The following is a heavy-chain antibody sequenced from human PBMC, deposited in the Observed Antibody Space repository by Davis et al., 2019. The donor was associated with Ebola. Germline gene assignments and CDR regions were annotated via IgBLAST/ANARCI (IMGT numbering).Heavy chain of an antibody. J-gene: IGHJ6*02. CDR3: VRENLGTSTIIYYYGMDV. CDR1: GFAFISHY. V-gene: IGHV3-66*01. D-gene: IGHD1-26*01. Sequence: GGSLRLSCAASGFAFISHYMIWVRQAPGKGLEWVSIIHSDGSTYYADSVRGRFTISRDSSKNALHLQMNSLRAEDTAKYFCVRENLGTSTIIYYYGMDVWGQGTTVTVSS. CDR2: IHSDGST.